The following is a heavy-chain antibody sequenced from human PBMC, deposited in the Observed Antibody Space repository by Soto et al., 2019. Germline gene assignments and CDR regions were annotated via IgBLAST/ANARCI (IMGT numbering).Heavy chain of an antibody. V-gene: IGHV2-5*02. CDR3: AHAYGGRSLY. Sequence: QITLKESGPTLVKPTQTLTLTCTFSGFSLPTDRVGVGWIRQPPGKALEWLAVIYWDDTKTYRPSLKSRLPITKDPSKKQVALTMTDMDPVDTATYYCAHAYGGRSLYWGQGTLVTVSS. D-gene: IGHD1-26*01. CDR2: IYWDDTK. CDR1: GFSLPTDRVG. J-gene: IGHJ4*02.